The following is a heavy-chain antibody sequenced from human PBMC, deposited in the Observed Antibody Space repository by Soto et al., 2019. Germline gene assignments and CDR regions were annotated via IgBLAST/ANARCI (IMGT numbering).Heavy chain of an antibody. CDR1: GYSFTIYW. V-gene: IGHV5-51*01. D-gene: IGHD2-21*01. CDR3: ATYGGDGYNSNYYYYGMDV. J-gene: IGHJ6*02. Sequence: GESLKISCKGSGYSFTIYWIGWVRQRPGKGLEWMGIIYPGDSDTRYSPSFQGQVTISADKSISTAYLQWSSLKASDTAMYYCATYGGDGYNSNYYYYGMDVWGQGTTVTVSS. CDR2: IYPGDSDT.